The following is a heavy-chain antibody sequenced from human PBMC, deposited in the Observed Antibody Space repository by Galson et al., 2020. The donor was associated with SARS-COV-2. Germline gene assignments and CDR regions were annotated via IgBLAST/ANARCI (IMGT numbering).Heavy chain of an antibody. J-gene: IGHJ4*02. CDR1: GGSISSSNW. V-gene: IGHV4-4*02. Sequence: LETLSLTCAVSGGSISSSNWWSWVRQPPGKGLEWIGEIYHSGSTNYNPSLKSRVTISVDKSKNQFSLKLSSVTAADTAVYYCARGPQYDSSGYYYVYWGQGTLVTVSS. CDR3: ARGPQYDSSGYYYVY. D-gene: IGHD3-22*01. CDR2: IYHSGST.